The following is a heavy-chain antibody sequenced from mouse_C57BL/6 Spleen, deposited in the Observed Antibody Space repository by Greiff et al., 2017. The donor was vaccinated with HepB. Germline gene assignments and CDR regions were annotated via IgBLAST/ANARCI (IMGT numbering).Heavy chain of an antibody. Sequence: VQLQQPGAELVRPGSSVKLSCKASGYTFTSYWMDWVKQRPGQGLEWIGNIYPSDSETHYNQKFKDKATLTVDKSSSTAYMQLSSLTSEDSAVYYCARPLLPYYAMDYWGQGTSVTVSS. V-gene: IGHV1-61*01. CDR2: IYPSDSET. CDR3: ARPLLPYYAMDY. J-gene: IGHJ4*01. CDR1: GYTFTSYW.